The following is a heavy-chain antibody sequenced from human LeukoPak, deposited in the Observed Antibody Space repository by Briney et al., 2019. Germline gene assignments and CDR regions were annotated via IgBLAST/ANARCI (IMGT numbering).Heavy chain of an antibody. J-gene: IGHJ4*02. Sequence: PGGTLRLSCAASGFTFSSYGMSWVRQAPGKGLEWVSAISGSGGSTYYADSVKGRFTISRDNSKNTLYLQMNSLRAEDTAVYYCAKALYYYDSSGYSVPHYWGQGTLVTVSS. D-gene: IGHD3-22*01. CDR3: AKALYYYDSSGYSVPHY. CDR2: ISGSGGST. V-gene: IGHV3-23*01. CDR1: GFTFSSYG.